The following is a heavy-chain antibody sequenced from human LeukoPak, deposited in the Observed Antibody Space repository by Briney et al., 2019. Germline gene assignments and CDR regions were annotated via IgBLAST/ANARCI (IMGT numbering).Heavy chain of an antibody. CDR3: AKGGDAYKVGNY. CDR1: GDTIDTRHFY. V-gene: IGHV4-39*07. J-gene: IGHJ1*01. CDR2: IYYNLST. D-gene: IGHD5-24*01. Sequence: SETLSLTCIGSGDTIDTRHFYWTWIRQPPGKGLEWIGSIYYNLSTSYNPSLLSRGTISVDTSKNQFSLRLTSVTAADTAMYYCAKGGDAYKVGNYWGPGTMVTVSS.